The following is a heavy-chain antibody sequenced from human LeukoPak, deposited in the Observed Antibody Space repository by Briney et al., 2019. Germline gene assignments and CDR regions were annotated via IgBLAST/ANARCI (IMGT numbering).Heavy chain of an antibody. Sequence: GGSLRLSCAVSGFTVSIYYMTWVRQAPGKGLEWVSFIYRDGSANYADSVKGRFTISRDNSKNTLYLQMNSLRPEDTAVYYCARAPLHSNGWSFDYWGQGTLVTVSS. CDR2: IYRDGSA. V-gene: IGHV3-66*02. D-gene: IGHD6-19*01. J-gene: IGHJ4*02. CDR1: GFTVSIYY. CDR3: ARAPLHSNGWSFDY.